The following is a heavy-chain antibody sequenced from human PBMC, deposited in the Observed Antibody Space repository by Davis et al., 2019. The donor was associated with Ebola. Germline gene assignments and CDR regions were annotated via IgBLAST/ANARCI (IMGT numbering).Heavy chain of an antibody. D-gene: IGHD3-10*01. J-gene: IGHJ6*02. V-gene: IGHV5-51*01. Sequence: GYTFSRYSPSFQGQVTISADKSISTAYLQWSSLKASDTAMYYCARQGSYYGSGSYYNGMDVWGQGTTVTVSS. CDR2: GYTFS. CDR3: ARQGSYYGSGSYYNGMDV.